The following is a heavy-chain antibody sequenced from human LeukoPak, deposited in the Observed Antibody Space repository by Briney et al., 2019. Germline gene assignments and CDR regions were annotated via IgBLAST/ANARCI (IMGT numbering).Heavy chain of an antibody. CDR3: ARVTVKPNWFDP. Sequence: ASVKVSCKASRYTFTVYYIHWVRQAPGQGLEWMGWINPNSGGTNYAQKFQGRVTMTRDTSISTAYMELSRLRSDDTAVYYCARVTVKPNWFDPWGQGTLVTVSS. D-gene: IGHD4-17*01. J-gene: IGHJ5*02. CDR2: INPNSGGT. CDR1: RYTFTVYY. V-gene: IGHV1-2*02.